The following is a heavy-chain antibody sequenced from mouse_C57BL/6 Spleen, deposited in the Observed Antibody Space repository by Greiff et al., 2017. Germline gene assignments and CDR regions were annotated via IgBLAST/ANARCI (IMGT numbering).Heavy chain of an antibody. V-gene: IGHV14-1*01. J-gene: IGHJ3*01. CDR1: GYNFKGYY. CDR3: TPYDIAD. D-gene: IGHD2-3*01. Sequence: EVQLQQSGAELVRPGASVKLSCKASGYNFKGYYMHWVKQRPGQGLEWIGGIDPKNGDTEYNSKFKGKATLTADKSSNTAYMQLRSLTSEDTAGYYCTPYDIADWGQGTLVTVSA. CDR2: IDPKNGDT.